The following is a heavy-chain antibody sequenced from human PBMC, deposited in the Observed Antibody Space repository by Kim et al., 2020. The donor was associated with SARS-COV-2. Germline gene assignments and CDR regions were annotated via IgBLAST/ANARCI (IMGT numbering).Heavy chain of an antibody. D-gene: IGHD5-12*01. CDR3: AKDGSGYDYVSWYFDL. Sequence: GGSLRLSCAASGFTFSSYAMSWVRQAPGKGLEWVSAISGSGGSTYYADSVKGRFTISRDNSKNTLYLQMNSLRAEDTAVYYCAKDGSGYDYVSWYFDLWGRGTLVTVSS. J-gene: IGHJ2*01. V-gene: IGHV3-23*01. CDR2: ISGSGGST. CDR1: GFTFSSYA.